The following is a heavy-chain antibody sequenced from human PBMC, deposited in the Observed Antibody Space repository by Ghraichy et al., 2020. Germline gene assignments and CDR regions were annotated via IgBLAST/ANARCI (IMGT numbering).Heavy chain of an antibody. CDR2: INHSGST. V-gene: IGHV4-34*01. D-gene: IGHD5-18*01. J-gene: IGHJ6*02. CDR3: AREAWIQLWQIPNYYYGMDV. CDR1: GGSFSGYY. Sequence: SETLSLTCAVYGGSFSGYYWSWIRQPPGKGLEWIGEINHSGSTNYNPSLKSRVTISVDTSKNQFSLKLSSVTAADTAVYYCAREAWIQLWQIPNYYYGMDVWGQGTTVTVSS.